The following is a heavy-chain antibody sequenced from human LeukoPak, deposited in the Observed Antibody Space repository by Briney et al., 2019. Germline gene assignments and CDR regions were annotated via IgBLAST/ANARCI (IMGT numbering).Heavy chain of an antibody. Sequence: ASVKVSCKVSGYTLTELSMFWVRQAPGKGLEWMGSFDPEDGKTIYAQKFQGRVTMTEDTSTDTAYMELSSLRSEDTAVYYCATGYLVTAGLMDVWGQGTTVTVSS. J-gene: IGHJ6*02. CDR3: ATGYLVTAGLMDV. CDR2: FDPEDGKT. D-gene: IGHD6-13*01. V-gene: IGHV1-24*01. CDR1: GYTLTELS.